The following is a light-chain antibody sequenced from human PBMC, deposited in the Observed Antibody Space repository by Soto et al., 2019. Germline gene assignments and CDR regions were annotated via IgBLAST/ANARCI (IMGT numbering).Light chain of an antibody. CDR1: LSVLYKSNNKNH. CDR3: QQYYSTPLT. Sequence: DIVMTQSPDSLAVSLGERATMNCKCRLSVLYKSNNKNHLAWYQQKPGQPPKLLIYWASTRESGVPDRFSGSGSGTDFTLTISSLQAEDVAVYYCQQYYSTPLTFGGGTKVDIK. J-gene: IGKJ4*01. CDR2: WAS. V-gene: IGKV4-1*01.